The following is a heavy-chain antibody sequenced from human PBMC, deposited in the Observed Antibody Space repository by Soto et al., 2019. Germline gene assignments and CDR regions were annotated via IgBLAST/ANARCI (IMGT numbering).Heavy chain of an antibody. J-gene: IGHJ4*02. CDR3: AREGPPSLN. D-gene: IGHD2-2*01. CDR1: GLSFSGYS. CDR2: INHSGST. V-gene: IGHV4-34*01. Sequence: SETLSLTCAFYGLSFSGYSWTWIRQPPGTGLEWIGEINHSGSTNYNPSLKSRVTISVDTSKNQFSLKLRSLRSDDTAVYYCAREGPPSLNWGQGTLVTVSS.